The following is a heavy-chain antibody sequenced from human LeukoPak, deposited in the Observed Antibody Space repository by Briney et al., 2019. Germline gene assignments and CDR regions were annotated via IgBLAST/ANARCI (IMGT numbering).Heavy chain of an antibody. Sequence: ASVKVFCKASGYTFTSYDINWARQATGQGLEWMGWMTPNSGNTGYAQKFQGRVTMTRNTSISTAYMELSRLRSDDTAVYYCARSYSSSWYYFDYWGQGTLVTVSS. V-gene: IGHV1-8*01. CDR1: GYTFTSYD. CDR3: ARSYSSSWYYFDY. J-gene: IGHJ4*02. D-gene: IGHD6-13*01. CDR2: MTPNSGNT.